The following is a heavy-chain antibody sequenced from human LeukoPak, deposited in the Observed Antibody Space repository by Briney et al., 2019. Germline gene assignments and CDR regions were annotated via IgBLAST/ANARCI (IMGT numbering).Heavy chain of an antibody. J-gene: IGHJ4*02. CDR3: ARDRYSSRLEYFEY. Sequence: PGGSLRLSCAASGFTFSSYSMNWVRQAPGKGLEWVSSISSSSSYIYYADSVKGRFTISRDNSKNTLYLQMNSLRAEDTAVYYCARDRYSSRLEYFEYWGQGTLVTVSS. CDR2: ISSSSSYI. CDR1: GFTFSSYS. V-gene: IGHV3-21*01. D-gene: IGHD6-13*01.